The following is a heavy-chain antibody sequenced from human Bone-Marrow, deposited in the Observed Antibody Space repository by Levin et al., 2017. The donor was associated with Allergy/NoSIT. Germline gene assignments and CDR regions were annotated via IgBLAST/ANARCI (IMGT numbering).Heavy chain of an antibody. D-gene: IGHD4-11*01. CDR1: GSNFDDHG. CDR2: VNWKGNNI. Sequence: GESLKISCVASGSNFDDHGMSWVRQVPGKGLEWVAGVNWKGNNIGHAYSVEGRFTISRDNAKNSLYLQMNSLRAEDTALYFCARSKYSNSWYIFDHWGQGILVTVSS. V-gene: IGHV3-20*04. CDR3: ARSKYSNSWYIFDH. J-gene: IGHJ4*02.